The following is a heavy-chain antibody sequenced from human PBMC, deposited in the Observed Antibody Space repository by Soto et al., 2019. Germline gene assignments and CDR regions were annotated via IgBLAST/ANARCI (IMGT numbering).Heavy chain of an antibody. D-gene: IGHD3-10*01. Sequence: QVQLQESGPGLVKPSETLSLTCTVSGGSISGYYWSWIRQPPGKGLEWIGYIYYSGSTNYNPSLMSRVTISVDTSKNQFSLKLSSVTAADTAVYYCATALVRFGELLFDYWGQGTLVTVSS. CDR3: ATALVRFGELLFDY. CDR2: IYYSGST. J-gene: IGHJ4*02. CDR1: GGSISGYY. V-gene: IGHV4-59*01.